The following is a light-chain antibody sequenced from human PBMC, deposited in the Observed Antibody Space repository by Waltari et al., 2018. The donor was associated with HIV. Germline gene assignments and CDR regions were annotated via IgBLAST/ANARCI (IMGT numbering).Light chain of an antibody. CDR1: EDINNY. CDR3: QQRARWPFT. CDR2: DAS. J-gene: IGKJ3*01. Sequence: EVVLTQSPATLSLSPGARAALSCTANEDINNYLAWYQQRRGQPPRLLIYDASKRATDIPARFAGSGSGTDFTLTISNLEPEDFAFYYCQQRARWPFTFGPGTRLDI. V-gene: IGKV3-11*01.